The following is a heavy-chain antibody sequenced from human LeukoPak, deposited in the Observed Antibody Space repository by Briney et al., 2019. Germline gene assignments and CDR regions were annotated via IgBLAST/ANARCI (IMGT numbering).Heavy chain of an antibody. CDR1: GGSISSGGYY. CDR2: IYHSGST. D-gene: IGHD4-11*01. J-gene: IGHJ4*02. CDR3: ASTTVTTQGVFDY. V-gene: IGHV4-30-2*01. Sequence: PSETLSLTCTVSGGSISSGGYYWSWIRQPPGKGLERIGYIYHSGSTYYNPSLKSRVTISVDRSKNQFSLKLSSVTAADTAVYYCASTTVTTQGVFDYWGQGTLVTVSS.